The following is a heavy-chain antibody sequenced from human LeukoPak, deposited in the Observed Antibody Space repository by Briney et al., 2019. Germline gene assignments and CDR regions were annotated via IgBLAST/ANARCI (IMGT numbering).Heavy chain of an antibody. V-gene: IGHV6-1*01. J-gene: IGHJ4*02. D-gene: IGHD3-10*01. CDR3: ARGVGAAWKVFDY. Sequence: SQTLSLTCASSGDNVSSYSATWSWIRQSPSRGLEWLGRTYNRSKWYSDYAVSVRSRLTINPDTSKNQFSLQLNSVTPDDTAVYYCARGVGAAWKVFDYWGQGTLVTVSS. CDR2: TYNRSKWYS. CDR1: GDNVSSYSAT.